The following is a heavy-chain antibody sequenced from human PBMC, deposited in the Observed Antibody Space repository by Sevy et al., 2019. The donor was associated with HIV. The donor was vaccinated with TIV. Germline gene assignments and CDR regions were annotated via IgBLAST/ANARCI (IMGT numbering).Heavy chain of an antibody. J-gene: IGHJ4*02. CDR3: ATDVGPIMFDY. CDR1: GFTFSNYA. CDR2: ISNSGTNT. D-gene: IGHD1-26*01. Sequence: GGSLRLSCPVSGFTFSNYAMSWVRQAPGRGLECVSTISNSGTNTHYAYSVKGRFTISRDNSKNTLYLEMNSLRAEDTAIYYCATDVGPIMFDYWAQGTLVTVSS. V-gene: IGHV3-23*01.